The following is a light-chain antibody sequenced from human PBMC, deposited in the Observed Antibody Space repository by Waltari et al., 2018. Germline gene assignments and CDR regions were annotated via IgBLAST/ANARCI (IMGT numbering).Light chain of an antibody. J-gene: IGLJ3*02. V-gene: IGLV5-37*01. CDR1: TDINVGDLN. CDR3: MFWPSNVWG. CDR2: YNSDSGK. Sequence: HPVLTQPPSSAASAAESARLTCTWPTDINVGDLNIYWYQDSPGSPPRFLLYYNSDSGKAQVSGCPGRVYGSKDASANEGMLLISGLRSEDEADYYCMFWPSNVWGFGGGTKLPVL.